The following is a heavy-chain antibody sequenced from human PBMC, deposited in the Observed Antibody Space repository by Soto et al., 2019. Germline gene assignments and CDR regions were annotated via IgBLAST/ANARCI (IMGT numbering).Heavy chain of an antibody. Sequence: GGSLRLSCAASGFTFSSYGMHWVRQAPGKGLEWVAVISYDGSNKYYADSVKGRFTISRDNSKNTLYLQMNSLRAEDTAVYYCATPEPLRFLEWLPIDAFDIWGQGTMVTVSS. CDR3: ATPEPLRFLEWLPIDAFDI. CDR2: ISYDGSNK. CDR1: GFTFSSYG. J-gene: IGHJ3*02. D-gene: IGHD3-3*01. V-gene: IGHV3-30*03.